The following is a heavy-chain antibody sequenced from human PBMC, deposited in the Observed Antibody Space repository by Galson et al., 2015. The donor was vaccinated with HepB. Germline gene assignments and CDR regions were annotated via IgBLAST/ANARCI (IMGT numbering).Heavy chain of an antibody. J-gene: IGHJ5*02. CDR3: VRDLGRYCSSTSCYDWFDP. V-gene: IGHV4-59*01. CDR2: IYFSGIT. CDR1: GGSITSYY. D-gene: IGHD2-2*01. Sequence: ETLSLTCTVSGGSITSYYWSWIRQPPGKGLEWIGYIYFSGITNYNPSLKSRVTISVDTSKNQFSLKLTSVTAADTAVYYCVRDLGRYCSSTSCYDWFDPWGQGTLVTVSS.